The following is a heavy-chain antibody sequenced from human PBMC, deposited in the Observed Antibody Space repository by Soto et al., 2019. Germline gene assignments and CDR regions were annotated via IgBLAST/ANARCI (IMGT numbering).Heavy chain of an antibody. CDR1: GGSVSSANYY. Sequence: SETQSLTCTVSGGSVSSANYYWNWIRQPPGKRLEWIGYRHYSVSTNYNPSLKSRVTISVDTSKNQFSLKLTSVTAADTAVYYCVSWYSSTWSNFDYWGQGILVTVSS. V-gene: IGHV4-61*01. J-gene: IGHJ4*02. CDR2: RHYSVST. CDR3: VSWYSSTWSNFDY. D-gene: IGHD6-13*01.